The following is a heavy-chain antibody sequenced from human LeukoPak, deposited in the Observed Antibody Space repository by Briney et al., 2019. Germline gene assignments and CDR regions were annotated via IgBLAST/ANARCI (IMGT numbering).Heavy chain of an antibody. D-gene: IGHD4-4*01. J-gene: IGHJ4*02. V-gene: IGHV3-33*01. CDR2: IWYDGSNK. CDR1: GFAFSSYG. Sequence: PGGSLRLSCAASGFAFSSYGMHWVRQAPGKGLEWVAVIWYDGSNKYCADSVKGRFTISRDNSKNTLYLQMNSLRAEDTAVYYCARESPGYSNYVFDYWGQGTLVTVSS. CDR3: ARESPGYSNYVFDY.